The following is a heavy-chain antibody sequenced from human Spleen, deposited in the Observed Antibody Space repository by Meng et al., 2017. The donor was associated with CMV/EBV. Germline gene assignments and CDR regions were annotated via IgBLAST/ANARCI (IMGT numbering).Heavy chain of an antibody. V-gene: IGHV3-20*04. D-gene: IGHD3-3*01. Sequence: GESLKISCAVSGFTFDDYAMSWVRQVPGKGLEWVSGTNWNGGSTGYVDSVKGRFTVSRDNAKNSLYLQMNSLTAEDTALYYCARAAGYDFWTGWYDYWGQGTQVTVSS. CDR1: GFTFDDYA. CDR3: ARAAGYDFWTGWYDY. CDR2: TNWNGGST. J-gene: IGHJ4*02.